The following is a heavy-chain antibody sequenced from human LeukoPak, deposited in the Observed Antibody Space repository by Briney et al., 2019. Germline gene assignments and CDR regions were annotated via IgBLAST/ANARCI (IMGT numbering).Heavy chain of an antibody. J-gene: IGHJ6*03. Sequence: GGSLRLSCAASGFTFSSYGMHWVRQAPGKGLEWVAVISYDGSDKYYADSVKGRFTISRDSSKNTLYLQMNSLRAEDTAIYYCAKNADRGAYCSGGSCYPYYYYYTDVWGEGTTVTISS. D-gene: IGHD2-15*01. CDR3: AKNADRGAYCSGGSCYPYYYYYTDV. V-gene: IGHV3-30*12. CDR1: GFTFSSYG. CDR2: ISYDGSDK.